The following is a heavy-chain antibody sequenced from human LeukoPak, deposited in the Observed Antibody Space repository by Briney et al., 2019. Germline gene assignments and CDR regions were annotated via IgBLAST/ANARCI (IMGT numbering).Heavy chain of an antibody. CDR2: ISSRSSTI. CDR3: ARGRGVIVLVAFDI. Sequence: GGSLRLSCAASGFTFSSYSMTWVRQAPGKGLEWVSYISSRSSTIYYADSVQGRFTISRDNAKNSLYLQMNSLRAEDTALYHCARGRGVIVLVAFDIWGQGTMVTVSS. D-gene: IGHD3-16*02. V-gene: IGHV3-48*04. J-gene: IGHJ3*02. CDR1: GFTFSSYS.